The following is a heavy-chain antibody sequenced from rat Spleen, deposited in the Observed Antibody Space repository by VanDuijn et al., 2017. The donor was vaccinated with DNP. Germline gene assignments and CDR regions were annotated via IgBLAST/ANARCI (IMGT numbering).Heavy chain of an antibody. J-gene: IGHJ2*01. V-gene: IGHV5S13*01. CDR2: ISTGGDNT. CDR1: GFTFSDYY. Sequence: EVQLVESGGGLVQPGRSLKLSCVASGFTFSDYYMAWVRQAPKKGLEWVASISTGGDNTYYRGSVKGRFTISRDNAKNTQYLQMDSLRSEDTATYYCAKAGGYSPWYFDYWGQGVMVTVSS. CDR3: AKAGGYSPWYFDY. D-gene: IGHD1-11*01.